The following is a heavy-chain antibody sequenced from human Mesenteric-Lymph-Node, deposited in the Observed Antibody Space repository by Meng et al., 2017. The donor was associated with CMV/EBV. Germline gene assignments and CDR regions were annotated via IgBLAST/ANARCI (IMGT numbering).Heavy chain of an antibody. CDR2: ISSSGSTI. V-gene: IGHV3-48*03. D-gene: IGHD3-10*01. CDR3: ARVGRGFGGPGVPYYYYGMDV. J-gene: IGHJ6*02. CDR1: GFTFSSYE. Sequence: GESLKISCAASGFTFSSYEMNWVRQAPGKGLEWVSYISSSGSTIYYADSVKGRFTISRDNAKNSLYLQMNSLRAEDTAVYYCARVGRGFGGPGVPYYYYGMDVWGQGTTVTVSS.